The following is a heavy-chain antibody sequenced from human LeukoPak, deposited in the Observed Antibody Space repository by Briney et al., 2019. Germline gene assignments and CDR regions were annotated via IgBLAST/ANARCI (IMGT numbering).Heavy chain of an antibody. CDR3: ARQGHEEYDSSGYYYGY. CDR2: IYYSGST. J-gene: IGHJ4*02. CDR1: GGSISSSSYY. Sequence: SETLSLTCTVSGGSISSSSYYWGWIRQPPGKGLEWIGSIYYSGSTYYNPSLKSRVTISVDTSKNQFSLKLSSVTAADTAVYYCARQGHEEYDSSGYYYGYWGQGTLVTVSS. V-gene: IGHV4-39*01. D-gene: IGHD3-22*01.